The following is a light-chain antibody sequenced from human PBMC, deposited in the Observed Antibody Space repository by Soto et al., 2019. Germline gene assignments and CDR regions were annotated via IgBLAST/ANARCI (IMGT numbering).Light chain of an antibody. CDR1: SSHVGAYNY. CDR3: SSYTRSTTLVV. J-gene: IGLJ2*01. V-gene: IGLV2-14*01. CDR2: DVT. Sequence: QSVLTQPASVSGSPGQSITISCTGTSSHVGAYNYVSWYQQHPGKAPKLMIYDVTNRPSGVSSRFSGSKSGNTASLTISGLQAEDEADYYCSSYTRSTTLVVFGGGTKLTVL.